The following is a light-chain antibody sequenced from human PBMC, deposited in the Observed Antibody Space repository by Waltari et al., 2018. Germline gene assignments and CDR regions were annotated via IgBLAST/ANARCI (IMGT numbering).Light chain of an antibody. J-gene: IGKJ1*01. CDR2: AAS. V-gene: IGKV1-8*01. CDR3: QQYYSYPA. Sequence: AIRMTQSPSSLSASTGDRVTIPCRASQGISSYLAWYQQKPGKAPKLLLYAASTLQSGVPSRFSGSGSGTDFTLTISCLQSEDFATYYCQQYYSYPAFGQGTKVEIK. CDR1: QGISSY.